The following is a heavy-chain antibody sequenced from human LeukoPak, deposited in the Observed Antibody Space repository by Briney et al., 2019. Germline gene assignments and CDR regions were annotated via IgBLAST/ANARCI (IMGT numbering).Heavy chain of an antibody. CDR2: FDPEDGET. CDR3: ARRERRIVGASNWFDP. J-gene: IGHJ5*02. CDR1: GYTLTELS. V-gene: IGHV1-24*01. Sequence: ASVKVSCKVSGYTLTELSMHWVRQAPGKGLEWMGGFDPEDGETIYAQKFQGRVTMTEDTSTDTAYMELSSLRSEDTAVYYCARRERRIVGASNWFDPWGQGTLVTVSS. D-gene: IGHD1-26*01.